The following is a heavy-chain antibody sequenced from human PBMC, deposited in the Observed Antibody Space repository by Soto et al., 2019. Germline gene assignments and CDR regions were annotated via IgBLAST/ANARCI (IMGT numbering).Heavy chain of an antibody. Sequence: QVQLQESGPGLVNPSQTLSLTCTVSGGSISSGDYYLRWIRQPPGKGLEWIGYIYYSGSTYYNPTLKSRLTISVDTSNNQFTLKLSSVTAADTVVYYCAIASPVVTAVWGQGTTVTVSS. D-gene: IGHD5-18*01. CDR1: GGSISSGDYY. J-gene: IGHJ6*02. CDR2: IYYSGST. CDR3: AIASPVVTAV. V-gene: IGHV4-30-4*01.